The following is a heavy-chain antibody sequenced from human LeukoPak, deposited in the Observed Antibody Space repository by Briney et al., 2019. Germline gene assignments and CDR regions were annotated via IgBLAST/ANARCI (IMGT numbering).Heavy chain of an antibody. CDR2: IYSGGDT. CDR1: GFTVSNNY. J-gene: IGHJ4*02. V-gene: IGHV3-66*02. Sequence: GGSLRLSCAASGFTVSNNYMNWVRQAPGKGLEWVSLIYSGGDTYYADSVKGRFTISRDNSKNTLYLQMNSLRTEETALYYFSRPGDGYKKYYLEHGGQEPLGTLSS. CDR3: SRPGDGYKKYYLEH. D-gene: IGHD5-24*01.